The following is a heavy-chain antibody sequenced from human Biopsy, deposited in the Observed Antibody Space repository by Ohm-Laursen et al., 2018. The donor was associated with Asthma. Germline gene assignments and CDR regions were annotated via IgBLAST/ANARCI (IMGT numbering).Heavy chain of an antibody. CDR3: ARKIAARGGMGV. V-gene: IGHV3-33*01. CDR1: GITFSTYG. CDR2: IWYDGRKK. Sequence: LRLSCAASGITFSTYGMHWVRQAPGKGLEWVSFIWYDGRKKTYADSVKGRFTISRDKSKDTLYLQMNSLRAEDTAVYYCARKIAARGGMGVWGQGTTVTVSS. D-gene: IGHD6-6*01. J-gene: IGHJ6*02.